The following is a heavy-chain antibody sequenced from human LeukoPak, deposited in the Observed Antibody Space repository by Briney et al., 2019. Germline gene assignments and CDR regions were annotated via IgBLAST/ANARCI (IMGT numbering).Heavy chain of an antibody. CDR1: AGSISSYY. V-gene: IGHV4-4*09. CDR3: ARQGYDFWSGYLSYYYMDV. Sequence: SESLSLACTVAAGSISSYYWSWIRQPPGEVLEWIGYIFTSGSTNYNPSLKSRVTISVDTSKNQFSLNLSSVTAADTAVYYCARQGYDFWSGYLSYYYMDVWGKGTTVTVSS. CDR2: IFTSGST. D-gene: IGHD3-3*01. J-gene: IGHJ6*03.